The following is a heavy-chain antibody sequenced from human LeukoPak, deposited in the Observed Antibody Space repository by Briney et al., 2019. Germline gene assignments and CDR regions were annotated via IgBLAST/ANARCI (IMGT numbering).Heavy chain of an antibody. CDR2: VYYSGGT. V-gene: IGHV4-39*02. Sequence: SETLSLTCAVSGASISSSIHYWGWVRQPPGKGLEWIGSVYYSGGTYYNPSLESRLTISVDTSNNRFSLKLKSVTAADTAVSYCAGVTTGSTTLDSWGQGILVTVSS. CDR3: AGVTTGSTTLDS. J-gene: IGHJ5*01. D-gene: IGHD1-1*01. CDR1: GASISSSIHY.